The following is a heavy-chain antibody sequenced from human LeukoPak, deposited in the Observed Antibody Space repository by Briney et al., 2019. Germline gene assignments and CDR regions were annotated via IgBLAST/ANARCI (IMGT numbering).Heavy chain of an antibody. D-gene: IGHD2-15*01. V-gene: IGHV1-8*03. CDR2: MNPNSGNT. Sequence: GASVKVSCKASGYTFTSYDLNGVRQATGQGLEWMGWMNPNSGNTGYAQKFQGRVTITRNTSISTAYMELSSLRSEDTAVYYCARGYCSGGSCSHDAFDIWGQGTMVTVSS. CDR3: ARGYCSGGSCSHDAFDI. CDR1: GYTFTSYD. J-gene: IGHJ3*02.